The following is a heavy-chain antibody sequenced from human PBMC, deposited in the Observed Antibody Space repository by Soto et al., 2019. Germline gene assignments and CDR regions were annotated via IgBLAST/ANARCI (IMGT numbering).Heavy chain of an antibody. V-gene: IGHV4-59*08. J-gene: IGHJ2*01. CDR3: ARITSQDIVVVPAAIGRYWYFDL. CDR1: GGSISSYY. D-gene: IGHD2-2*01. CDR2: IYYSGST. Sequence: SETLSLTCTVSGGSISSYYWSWIRQPPGKGLEWIGYIYYSGSTNYNPSLKSRVTISVDTSKNQFSLKLSSVTAADTAVYYCARITSQDIVVVPAAIGRYWYFDLWGRGTLVTVSS.